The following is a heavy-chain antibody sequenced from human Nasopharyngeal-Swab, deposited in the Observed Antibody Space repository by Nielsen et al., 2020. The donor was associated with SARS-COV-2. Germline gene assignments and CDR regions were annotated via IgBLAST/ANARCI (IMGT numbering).Heavy chain of an antibody. CDR3: ARERGAGTRKGYFDY. D-gene: IGHD3-10*01. J-gene: IGHJ4*02. CDR2: ISSSGSTI. V-gene: IGHV3-48*03. CDR1: GFTFSSYE. Sequence: GESLKISCAASGFTFSSYEMNWVRQAPGKGLEWVSYISSSGSTIYYADSVKGRFTISRDNAKNSLYLQMNSLRAEDTAVYYCARERGAGTRKGYFDYWGQGTQVTVSS.